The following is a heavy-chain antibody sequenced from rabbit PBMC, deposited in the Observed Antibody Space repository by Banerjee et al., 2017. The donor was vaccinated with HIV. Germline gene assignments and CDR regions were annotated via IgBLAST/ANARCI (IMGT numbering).Heavy chain of an antibody. Sequence: QQQLEESGGGLVKPGGTLTLTCKASGIDFSSYYYMCWVRQAPGKGLEWIGIIYVGKGSPDYASWVNGRFTISSDNAQNTVSLQMTSLTAADTATYFCARGDAGYAGYGYATLFNLWGPGTLVTVS. CDR2: IYVGKGSP. D-gene: IGHD6-1*01. CDR1: GIDFSSYYY. J-gene: IGHJ4*01. CDR3: ARGDAGYAGYGYATLFNL. V-gene: IGHV1S43*01.